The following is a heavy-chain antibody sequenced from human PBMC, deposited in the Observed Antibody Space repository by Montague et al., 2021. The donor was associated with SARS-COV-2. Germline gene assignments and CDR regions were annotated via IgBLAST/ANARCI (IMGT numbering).Heavy chain of an antibody. J-gene: IGHJ6*02. Sequence: SETLSLTCTVSGGSISRSTSSWAWIRQPPGKGLEWIGSISYTGSTYYNPSLKSRVTISVDTSRNQFSLRLSSVTAADTSAYYCARLPLVSSWSRAAGYCYYGMDVWGQGTTGTVSS. CDR2: ISYTGST. CDR1: GGSISRSTSS. V-gene: IGHV4-39*01. CDR3: ARLPLVSSWSRAAGYCYYGMDV. D-gene: IGHD6-13*01.